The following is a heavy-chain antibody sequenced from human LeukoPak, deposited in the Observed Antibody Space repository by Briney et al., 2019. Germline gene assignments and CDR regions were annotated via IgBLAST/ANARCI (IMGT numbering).Heavy chain of an antibody. CDR3: ARGYSYGWNFDL. V-gene: IGHV4-4*07. D-gene: IGHD5-18*01. Sequence: SETLSLTCTVSGGSISSYYWSWIRQPAGKGLEWIGRIYTSGSTNYNPSLKSRVTISVDTSKNQFSLKLSSVTAADTAVYYCARGYSYGWNFDLWGRGTLVTVSS. CDR2: IYTSGST. CDR1: GGSISSYY. J-gene: IGHJ2*01.